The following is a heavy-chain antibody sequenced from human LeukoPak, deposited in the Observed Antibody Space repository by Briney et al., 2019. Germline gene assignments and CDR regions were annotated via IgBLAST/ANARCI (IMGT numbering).Heavy chain of an antibody. CDR1: GGSISSYY. Sequence: PSETLSLTCTVSGGSISSYYWSWIRQPPGKGLEWIGYIYYSGSTNYNPSLKSRVTISVDTSKNQFSLKLSSVTAADTAVYYCARQIAGQWLVRVDAFDIWGQGTMVTVSS. D-gene: IGHD6-19*01. V-gene: IGHV4-59*08. J-gene: IGHJ3*02. CDR2: IYYSGST. CDR3: ARQIAGQWLVRVDAFDI.